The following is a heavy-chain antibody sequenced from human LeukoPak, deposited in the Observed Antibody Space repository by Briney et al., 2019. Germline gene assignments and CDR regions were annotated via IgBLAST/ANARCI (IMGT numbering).Heavy chain of an antibody. CDR1: GYTFTGYY. CDR2: INPNSGGT. V-gene: IGHV1-2*02. J-gene: IGHJ4*02. CDR3: ARVPRIAAAGSYFDY. Sequence: ASVKVSCKASGYTFTGYYMHWVRQAPGQGLEWMGWINPNSGGTNYAQKFRGRVTMTRDTSISTAYMELSRLRSDDTAVYYCARVPRIAAAGSYFDYWGQGTLVTVSS. D-gene: IGHD6-13*01.